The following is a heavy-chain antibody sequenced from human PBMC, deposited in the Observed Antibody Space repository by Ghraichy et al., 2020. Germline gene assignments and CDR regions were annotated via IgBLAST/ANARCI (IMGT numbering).Heavy chain of an antibody. CDR2: IYYSGST. V-gene: IGHV4-59*01. J-gene: IGHJ3*02. CDR3: ARGEGYSSGHPAGEIDI. Sequence: GSLRLSCTVSGGSISSYYWSWIRQPPGKGLEWIGYIYYSGSTNYNPSLKSRVTISVDTSKNQFSLKLSSVTAADTAVYYCARGEGYSSGHPAGEIDIWGQGTMVTVSS. CDR1: GGSISSYY. D-gene: IGHD6-19*01.